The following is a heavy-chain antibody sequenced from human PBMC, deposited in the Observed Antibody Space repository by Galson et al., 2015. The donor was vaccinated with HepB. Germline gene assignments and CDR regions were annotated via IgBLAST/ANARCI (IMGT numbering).Heavy chain of an antibody. CDR3: AKDGYDSSGLRFDP. J-gene: IGHJ5*02. V-gene: IGHV3-23*01. CDR1: GFTFSSYA. Sequence: SLRLSCAASGFTFSSYAMSWVRQAPGKGLEWASAISGSGGSTYYADSVKGRFTISRDNSKNTLYLQMNSLRAEDTAVYYCAKDGYDSSGLRFDPWGQGTLVTVSS. D-gene: IGHD3-22*01. CDR2: ISGSGGST.